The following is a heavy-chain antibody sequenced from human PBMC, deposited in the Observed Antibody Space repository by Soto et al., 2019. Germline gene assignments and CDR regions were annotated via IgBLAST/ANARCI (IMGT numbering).Heavy chain of an antibody. Sequence: SETLSLTCTVSGGSISSYYWSWIRQPPGKGLEWIGYIYYSGSTYYNPSLKSRVTISVDTSKNQFSLKLSSVTAADTAVYYCARRIVVVITTGYYFDYWGQGTPVTVSS. CDR1: GGSISSYY. D-gene: IGHD3-22*01. V-gene: IGHV4-59*08. CDR2: IYYSGST. J-gene: IGHJ4*02. CDR3: ARRIVVVITTGYYFDY.